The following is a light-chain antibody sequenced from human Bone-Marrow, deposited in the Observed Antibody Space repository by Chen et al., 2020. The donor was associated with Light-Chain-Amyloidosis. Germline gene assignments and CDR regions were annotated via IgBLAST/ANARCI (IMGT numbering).Light chain of an antibody. CDR2: ETK. Sequence: QAVVTQEPSLTVSPGGPVTLTCGSSTGAVTSGHYPYWFQQKPGQAPRTLIYETKNRQSWTPARFSGSLLGGKAALTLSGAQPEDEAEYYCFLSYSGTQVVFGGGTKLTVL. CDR3: FLSYSGTQVV. CDR1: TGAVTSGHY. J-gene: IGLJ3*02. V-gene: IGLV7-46*01.